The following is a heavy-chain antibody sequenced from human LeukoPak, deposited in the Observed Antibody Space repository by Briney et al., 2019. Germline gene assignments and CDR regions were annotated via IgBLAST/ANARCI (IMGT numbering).Heavy chain of an antibody. V-gene: IGHV7-4-1*02. CDR1: GYTFTSYA. D-gene: IGHD3-9*01. CDR2: INTNTGNP. Sequence: ASVKVSCKASGYTFTSYAMNWVRQAPGQGLEWMGWINTNTGNPTYAQGFTGRFVFSLDTSVSTAFLQISSLKAEDTGVYYCARVGSPEVLRYFDWLLPFDYWGQGTLVTVSS. J-gene: IGHJ4*02. CDR3: ARVGSPEVLRYFDWLLPFDY.